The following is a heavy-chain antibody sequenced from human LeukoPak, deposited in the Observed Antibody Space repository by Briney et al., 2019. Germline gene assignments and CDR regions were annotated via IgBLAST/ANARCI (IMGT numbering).Heavy chain of an antibody. CDR2: INHDGSST. V-gene: IGHV3-74*01. J-gene: IGHJ5*02. CDR1: GFTFTNYW. Sequence: GGSLRLSCAASGFTFTNYWMHWVRQVPGKGLVWVSHINHDGSSTNYADSVKGRFTISRDNAKNTLYLQMNSLTAEDTAVYYCARDLGYNSASWGQGTLVAVSS. D-gene: IGHD5-18*01. CDR3: ARDLGYNSAS.